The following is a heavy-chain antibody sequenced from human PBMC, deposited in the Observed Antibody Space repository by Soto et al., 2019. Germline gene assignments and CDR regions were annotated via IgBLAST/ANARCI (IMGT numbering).Heavy chain of an antibody. CDR1: GGSFSGYY. Sequence: PSETLSLTCAVYGGSFSGYYWIWIRQPPGKGLEWIGEINHSGSTNYNPSLKSRVTISVDTSKNQFSLKLSSVTAADTAVYYCARDRATMVRGVIPRWFDPWGQGTLVTVSS. CDR2: INHSGST. D-gene: IGHD3-10*01. V-gene: IGHV4-34*01. CDR3: ARDRATMVRGVIPRWFDP. J-gene: IGHJ5*02.